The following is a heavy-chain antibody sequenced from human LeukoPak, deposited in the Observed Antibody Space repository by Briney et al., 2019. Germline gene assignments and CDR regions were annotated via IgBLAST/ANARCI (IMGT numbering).Heavy chain of an antibody. V-gene: IGHV3-23*01. J-gene: IGHJ3*02. CDR1: GFTFSSYA. Sequence: PGGSLRLSCAASGFTFSSYAISWVRQAPGKGLEWVSAISGSGGYTYYADSVKGQFTISRDNSKNTLYLQMNSLRAEDTAVYYWAKNWGATIYYAFDIWGQGTMVTVSS. CDR3: AKNWGATIYYAFDI. CDR2: ISGSGGYT. D-gene: IGHD5-12*01.